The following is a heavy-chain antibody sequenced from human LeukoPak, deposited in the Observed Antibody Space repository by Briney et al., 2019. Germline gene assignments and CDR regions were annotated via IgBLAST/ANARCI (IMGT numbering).Heavy chain of an antibody. J-gene: IGHJ4*02. CDR3: TTQPWQVDY. Sequence: RAGGPLRLSCGASGFTFSNAWMSWVRQAPGKGLEWVGRIKTKIDGGTTDYAAPVKGRFTISRDDSKNTLYLQMNSLKTEDTAVYYCTTQPWQVDYWGQGTLVTVSS. D-gene: IGHD6-19*01. CDR2: IKTKIDGGTT. V-gene: IGHV3-15*01. CDR1: GFTFSNAW.